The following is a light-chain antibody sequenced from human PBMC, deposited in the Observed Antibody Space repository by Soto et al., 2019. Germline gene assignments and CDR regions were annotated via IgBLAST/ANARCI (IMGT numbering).Light chain of an antibody. CDR2: WAS. Sequence: DIVMTQSPEYLAVSLGARATINCKSSQNVLYSSNNKNLIAWYQQKPGQPPKLLIYWASTRESGVPDRFSGSESWRDFTLTISSLQAVDVAVYYCQDYYSPPRYTFGQGSRLEIK. V-gene: IGKV4-1*01. CDR1: QNVLYSSNNKNL. J-gene: IGKJ2*01. CDR3: QDYYSPPRYT.